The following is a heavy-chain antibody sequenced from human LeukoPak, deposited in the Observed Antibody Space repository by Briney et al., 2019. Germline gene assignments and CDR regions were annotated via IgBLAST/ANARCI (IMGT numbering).Heavy chain of an antibody. Sequence: GGSLRLSCAASGFTFSNDWMSWVRQAPGKGLEWVANIKQDGSEKYYVDPVKGRFTISRDNAKNSLSLQMNSLRAEDTAVYYCARDRYSGSPDYWGQGTLVTVSS. D-gene: IGHD1-26*01. J-gene: IGHJ4*02. CDR2: IKQDGSEK. CDR1: GFTFSNDW. CDR3: ARDRYSGSPDY. V-gene: IGHV3-7*04.